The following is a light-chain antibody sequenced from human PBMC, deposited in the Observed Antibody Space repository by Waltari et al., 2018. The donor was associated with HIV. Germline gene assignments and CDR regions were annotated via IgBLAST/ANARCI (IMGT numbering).Light chain of an antibody. CDR3: CSYASSTTLDV. J-gene: IGLJ2*01. Sequence: QSALTQPASVSGSPGQSIPIPCTGTSSDVGGYNHVSRYQQHPGKAPKLLIYEVSNRPSGISNRFSGSKSGNTASLTISGLQAEDEADYYCCSYASSTTLDVFGGGTKLTVL. V-gene: IGLV2-14*01. CDR2: EVS. CDR1: SSDVGGYNH.